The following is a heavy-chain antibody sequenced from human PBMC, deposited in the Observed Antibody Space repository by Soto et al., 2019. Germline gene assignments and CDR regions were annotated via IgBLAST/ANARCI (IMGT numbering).Heavy chain of an antibody. D-gene: IGHD5-18*01. J-gene: IGHJ4*02. CDR1: GFTFSDYY. CDR2: ISSRSSYT. V-gene: IGHV3-11*06. CDR3: ARDHSLGGYSYGKVDC. Sequence: GGSLRLSCAASGFTFSDYYMSWIRQAPGKGLEWVSHISSRSSYTNYADSVKGRFTISRDNAKNTLYLQMNRLRADDTAVYYCARDHSLGGYSYGKVDCWGQGTLVTVSS.